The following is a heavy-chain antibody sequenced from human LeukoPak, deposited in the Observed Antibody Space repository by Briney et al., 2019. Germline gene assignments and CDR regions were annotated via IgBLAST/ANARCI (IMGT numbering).Heavy chain of an antibody. CDR1: GFTFSSYG. V-gene: IGHV3-30*18. Sequence: PGGSLRLSCAASGFTFSSYGMHWVRQAPGKGLEWVAVISYDGSNKYYADSVKGRFTISRDNSKNTLYLQMNSLRAEDTAVYYCAKDLSLREYSGYDVGDEDYWGQGTLVTVSS. CDR2: ISYDGSNK. CDR3: AKDLSLREYSGYDVGDEDY. D-gene: IGHD5-12*01. J-gene: IGHJ4*02.